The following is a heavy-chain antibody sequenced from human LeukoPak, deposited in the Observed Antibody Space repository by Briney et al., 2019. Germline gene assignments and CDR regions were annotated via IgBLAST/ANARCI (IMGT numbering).Heavy chain of an antibody. CDR2: LNQDGSEK. J-gene: IGHJ6*02. D-gene: IGHD2-2*01. V-gene: IGHV3-7*01. CDR1: GGSFSGYY. Sequence: QTSETLSLTCAVYGGSFSGYYWSWIRQPPGKGLEWVANLNQDGSEKYYVDSVKVRFTISRDNAKNSLYLQMNSLRAEDTAVYYCARDQGVLVPAARGDSGMDVWGQGTTVTVSS. CDR3: ARDQGVLVPAARGDSGMDV.